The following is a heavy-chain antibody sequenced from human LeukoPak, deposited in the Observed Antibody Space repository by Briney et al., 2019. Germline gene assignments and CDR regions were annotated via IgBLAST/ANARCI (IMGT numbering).Heavy chain of an antibody. CDR3: AKDTQGKYSSGWYPWFDP. V-gene: IGHV3-74*01. CDR1: GLTLSGYW. CDR2: SNFDGRGT. Sequence: GGSLRLSCAAPGLTLSGYWMHWVRQAPGKGLVWVARSNFDGRGTSYADPVRGRFTISRDNAKNTVYLQMNSLRAEDTAVYYCAKDTQGKYSSGWYPWFDPWGQGTLVTVSS. J-gene: IGHJ5*02. D-gene: IGHD6-19*01.